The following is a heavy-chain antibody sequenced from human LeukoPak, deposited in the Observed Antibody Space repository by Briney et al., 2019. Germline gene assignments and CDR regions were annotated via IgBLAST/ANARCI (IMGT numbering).Heavy chain of an antibody. D-gene: IGHD4-11*01. V-gene: IGHV1-69*05. CDR2: IIPIFGTA. CDR1: GGTFSSYA. J-gene: IGHJ4*02. CDR3: ARGLYSNYGFDY. Sequence: ASVKVSCKASGGTFSSYAISWVRQAPGQGLEWMGGIIPIFGTANYAQKFQGRVTITTDESTSTAYMELSSLRSEDTAVYYCARGLYSNYGFDYWGQGTLVTVSS.